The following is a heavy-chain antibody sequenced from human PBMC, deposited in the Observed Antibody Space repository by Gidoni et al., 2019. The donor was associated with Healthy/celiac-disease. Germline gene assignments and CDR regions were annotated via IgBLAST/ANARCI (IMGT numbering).Heavy chain of an antibody. V-gene: IGHV3-23*04. CDR2: ISGSGGST. CDR3: AKDLRAGATRRGGWFDP. CDR1: GFTFSSYA. Sequence: EVQLVESGGGLVQPGGSLRLSCAASGFTFSSYAMSWVRQAPGKGLEWVSAISGSGGSTYYADSVKGRFTISRDNSKNTLYLQMNSLRAEDTAVYYCAKDLRAGATRRGGWFDPWGQGTLVTVSS. J-gene: IGHJ5*02. D-gene: IGHD1-26*01.